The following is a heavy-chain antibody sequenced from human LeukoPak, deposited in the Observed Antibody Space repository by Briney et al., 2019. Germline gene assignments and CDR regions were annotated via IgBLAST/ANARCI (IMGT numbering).Heavy chain of an antibody. CDR3: ARAHSAYCGGDCYQNWFDP. Sequence: PGGSLRLSCAASGFTFSSYWMHWARQAPGKGLVWVSRINSDGSSTMYADSGKGRFTISRDNAKNTLYLQMNSLSAEDTAVYYCARAHSAYCGGDCYQNWFDPWGQGTLVTVSS. CDR1: GFTFSSYW. J-gene: IGHJ5*02. V-gene: IGHV3-74*03. D-gene: IGHD2-21*02. CDR2: INSDGSST.